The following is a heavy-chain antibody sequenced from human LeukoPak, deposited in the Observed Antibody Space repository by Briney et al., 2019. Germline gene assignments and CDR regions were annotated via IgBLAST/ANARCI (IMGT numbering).Heavy chain of an antibody. Sequence: SETLSLTCTVSGGSLSSYYWNWIRQPPGKGLEWIGYIYYIGSTNYNPSLKSRVTISVDTSKNQFSLNLNSVTAADTAVYYCARSPQRRSYDFDSWGQGTLVTVPS. D-gene: IGHD3-16*01. V-gene: IGHV4-59*01. J-gene: IGHJ5*01. CDR3: ARSPQRRSYDFDS. CDR2: IYYIGST. CDR1: GGSLSSYY.